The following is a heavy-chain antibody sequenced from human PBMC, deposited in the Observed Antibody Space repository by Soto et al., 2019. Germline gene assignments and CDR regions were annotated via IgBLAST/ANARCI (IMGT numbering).Heavy chain of an antibody. Sequence: GGSLRLSCAASGFTVCSYALNWVRQAPGKGLEWVSGISASTYYADSVKGRFTISRDTSKNTLYLQMNSLRAEDTAIYFCAIRMYSTRWYFLDYWGQGTLVTVSS. D-gene: IGHD6-13*01. CDR2: ISAST. J-gene: IGHJ4*02. CDR3: AIRMYSTRWYFLDY. V-gene: IGHV3-23*01. CDR1: GFTVCSYA.